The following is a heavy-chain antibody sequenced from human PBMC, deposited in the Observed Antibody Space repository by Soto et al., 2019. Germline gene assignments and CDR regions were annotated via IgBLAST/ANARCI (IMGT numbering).Heavy chain of an antibody. V-gene: IGHV4-34*01. CDR1: GGSFSNNY. J-gene: IGHJ4*02. Sequence: PSETLSLTCAVYGGSFSNNYWTWFRQPPGKGLEWIGEISPSGTTKYIPSLKSRGTISVDTSRKQFFLKVTSVSAADTAVYYCATSLWFGTQPEIWGPGTLVTASS. CDR2: ISPSGTT. CDR3: ATSLWFGTQPEI. D-gene: IGHD3-10*01.